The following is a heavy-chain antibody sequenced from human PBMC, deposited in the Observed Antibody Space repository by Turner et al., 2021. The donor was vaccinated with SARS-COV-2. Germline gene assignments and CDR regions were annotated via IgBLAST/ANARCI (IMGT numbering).Heavy chain of an antibody. V-gene: IGHV4-39*01. CDR3: ARHDSRITNIIVVPRNWFDP. CDR2: INYSGRT. CDR1: GASIGSSRNY. D-gene: IGHD3-22*01. Sequence: QLQLQESGPGLVKASETLSLTCTVSGASIGSSRNYWGWIRQPPGKGLEWIGSINYSGRTYYKSSLKSRVTISVDTSKNQISLKLSPVTAADTAKYYCARHDSRITNIIVVPRNWFDPWGQGTLVTVSS. J-gene: IGHJ5*02.